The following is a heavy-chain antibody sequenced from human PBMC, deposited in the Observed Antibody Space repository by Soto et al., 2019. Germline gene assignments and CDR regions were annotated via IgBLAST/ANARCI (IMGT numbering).Heavy chain of an antibody. V-gene: IGHV3-23*01. CDR3: AKVLGAAAGTKSYYYYGMDV. CDR2: ISGSGGST. Sequence: EVQLLESGGGLVQPGGSLRLSCAASGFTFSSYAMSWVRQAPGKGLEWVSAISGSGGSTYYADSVKGRFTISRDNSKNTLYLQMNSLRAEDTAVYYCAKVLGAAAGTKSYYYYGMDVWGQGTTVTVSS. J-gene: IGHJ6*02. D-gene: IGHD6-13*01. CDR1: GFTFSSYA.